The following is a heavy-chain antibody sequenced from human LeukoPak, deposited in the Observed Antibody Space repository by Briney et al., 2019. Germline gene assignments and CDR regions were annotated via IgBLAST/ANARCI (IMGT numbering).Heavy chain of an antibody. V-gene: IGHV4-61*02. CDR3: ARLTYGSGSYWFDY. D-gene: IGHD3-10*01. J-gene: IGHJ4*02. Sequence: PSQTLSLTCTVSGGSISSGSYYWSWIRQPAGKGLEWIGRIYTSGNTNYNPSLKSRVTISVDTSKNQFSLKLSSVTAADTAVYFCARLTYGSGSYWFDYWGQGTLVTVSS. CDR2: IYTSGNT. CDR1: GGSISSGSYY.